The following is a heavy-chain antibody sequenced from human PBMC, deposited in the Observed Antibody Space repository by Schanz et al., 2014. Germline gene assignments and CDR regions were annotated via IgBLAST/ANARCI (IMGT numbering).Heavy chain of an antibody. CDR2: VSSRSDEI. CDR3: AKDLGVDCGDGCFNWYFDL. Sequence: DVQLLESGGGLVQPGGSLRLSCAASGFTFTNYAMSWVRQAPGKGLEWVAAVSSRSDEIKYADSVRGRFTISRDNSRSTMYLQMNSLRAEDTAVYFCAKDLGVDCGDGCFNWYFDLWGRGPLXTVSS. CDR1: GFTFTNYA. J-gene: IGHJ2*01. D-gene: IGHD2-21*02. V-gene: IGHV3-23*05.